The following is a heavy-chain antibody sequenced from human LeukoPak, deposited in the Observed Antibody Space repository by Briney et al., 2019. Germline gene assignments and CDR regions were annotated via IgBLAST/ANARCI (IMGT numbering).Heavy chain of an antibody. V-gene: IGHV4-59*08. Sequence: PSETLSLTCTVSGGSISSYYWSWIRQPPGKGLEWIGYIYYSGSTNYNPSLKSRATISVDTSKNQFSLKLSSVTAADTAVYYCARLGGDYYDNSSLNYWGQGTLVTVSS. D-gene: IGHD3-22*01. CDR3: ARLGGDYYDNSSLNY. CDR2: IYYSGST. J-gene: IGHJ4*02. CDR1: GGSISSYY.